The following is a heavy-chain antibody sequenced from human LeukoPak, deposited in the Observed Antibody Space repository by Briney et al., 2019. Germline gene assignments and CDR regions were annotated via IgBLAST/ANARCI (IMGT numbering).Heavy chain of an antibody. D-gene: IGHD1-1*01. CDR2: ISNSGRST. CDR1: GFTFSTYD. CDR3: AKPGETSNYYFDS. J-gene: IGHJ4*02. Sequence: PGMSLRLSCAASGFTFSTYDMSWVRQAPGKGLEWVSTISNSGRSTYYADSVKGRFTISRDNSKNTLYLQMNSLRAEDTALYYCAKPGETSNYYFDSWSQGTLVTVSS. V-gene: IGHV3-23*01.